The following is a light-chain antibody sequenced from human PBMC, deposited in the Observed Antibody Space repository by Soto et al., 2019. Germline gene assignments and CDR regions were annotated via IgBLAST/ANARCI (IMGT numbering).Light chain of an antibody. J-gene: IGKJ4*01. V-gene: IGKV3-20*01. CDR2: DAS. CDR3: QQFSSYPLT. Sequence: ELALTQAPGTLSLSPLERATVSCISSQTVRNNYLAWYQQKPGQAPRLLIYDASSRATGIPDRFSGGGSGTDFTLTISRLEPEDFAVYYCQQFSSYPLTFGGGTKVDIK. CDR1: QTVRNNY.